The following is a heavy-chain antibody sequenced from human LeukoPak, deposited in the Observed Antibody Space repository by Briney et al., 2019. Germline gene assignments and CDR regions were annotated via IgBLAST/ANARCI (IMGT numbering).Heavy chain of an antibody. CDR1: GFTFSSYA. Sequence: GGSLRLSCAASGFTFSSYAMSWVRQAPGKGLEWVSAISGSGGSTYYAGSVKGRFTISRDNSKNTLYLQMNSLRAEDTAVYYCLWFGELLPFDYWGQGTLVTVSS. V-gene: IGHV3-23*01. D-gene: IGHD3-10*01. J-gene: IGHJ4*02. CDR3: LWFGELLPFDY. CDR2: ISGSGGST.